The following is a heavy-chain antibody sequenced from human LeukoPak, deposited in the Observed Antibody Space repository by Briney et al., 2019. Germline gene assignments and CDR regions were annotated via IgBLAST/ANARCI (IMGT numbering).Heavy chain of an antibody. Sequence: ASVKVSCKASGYTFTSYAMNWVRQAPGQGLEWMGWINTNTGNPTYAQGFTGRFVFSLDTSVSTAYLQISSLKAEDTAVYYCARGATMVRGVPRVFDYWGQGTLVTVSS. CDR3: ARGATMVRGVPRVFDY. CDR2: INTNTGNP. J-gene: IGHJ4*02. V-gene: IGHV7-4-1*02. D-gene: IGHD3-10*01. CDR1: GYTFTSYA.